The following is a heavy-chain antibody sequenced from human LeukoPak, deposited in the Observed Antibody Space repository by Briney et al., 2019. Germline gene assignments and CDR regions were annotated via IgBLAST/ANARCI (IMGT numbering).Heavy chain of an antibody. D-gene: IGHD6-13*01. CDR3: ARDEAAAAYDY. Sequence: PGGSLRLSCAASGFTFSSYNMNWVRQAPGKGLEWVSSITSGSSYIYYADSVKGRFTISRDNAKNSLYLQMNSLRAEDTAVYYCARDEAAAAYDYWGQGTLVTVSS. J-gene: IGHJ4*02. CDR2: ITSGSSYI. V-gene: IGHV3-21*01. CDR1: GFTFSSYN.